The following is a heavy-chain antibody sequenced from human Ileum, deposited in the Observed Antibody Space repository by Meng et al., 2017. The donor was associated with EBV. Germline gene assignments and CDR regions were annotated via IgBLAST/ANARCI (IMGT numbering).Heavy chain of an antibody. J-gene: IGHJ2*01. CDR2: INPNSGGA. CDR3: AREGLVGDLRYFDL. Sequence: QLQLVQSGXEGKHXXXSARISGXASGYTFTHHGISWIRQAPGPGLEWMGRINPNSGGANYAQKFQGRVTMTRDTSISTAYMELSRLRSDDTAVYYCAREGLVGDLRYFDLWGRGTLVTVSS. CDR1: GYTFTHHG. V-gene: IGHV1-2*06. D-gene: IGHD3-16*01.